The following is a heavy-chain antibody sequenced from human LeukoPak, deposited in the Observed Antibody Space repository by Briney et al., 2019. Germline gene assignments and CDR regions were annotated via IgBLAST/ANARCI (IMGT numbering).Heavy chain of an antibody. CDR2: ISSSSSTI. CDR3: ARDKWEKYCSSTSCYDSLGYYYYGMDV. D-gene: IGHD2-2*01. Sequence: GGSLRLSCAASGFTFSSYSMNWVRQAPGKGLEWVSYISSSSSTIYYADSVKGRFTISRDNAKNSLYLQMNSLRAKDTAVYYCARDKWEKYCSSTSCYDSLGYYYYGMDVWGQGTTVTVSS. V-gene: IGHV3-48*01. J-gene: IGHJ6*02. CDR1: GFTFSSYS.